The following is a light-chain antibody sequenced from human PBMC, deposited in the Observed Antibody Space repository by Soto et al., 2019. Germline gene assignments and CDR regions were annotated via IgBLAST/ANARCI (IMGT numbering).Light chain of an antibody. J-gene: IGKJ1*01. CDR3: QQYVSSPWT. CDR2: AAS. V-gene: IGKV3-20*01. Sequence: EIVLTQSPGTLSLSPGERATLSCRASQSVTSSYLAWYQQKPGQAPRLLIYAASKRATGIPDRLSGSGSGTDFTLSISGLEPEDFAVFYCQQYVSSPWTFGQGTKVEIK. CDR1: QSVTSSY.